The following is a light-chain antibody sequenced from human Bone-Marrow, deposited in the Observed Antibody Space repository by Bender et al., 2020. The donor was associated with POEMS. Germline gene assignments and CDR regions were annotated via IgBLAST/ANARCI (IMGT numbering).Light chain of an antibody. Sequence: QSALTQPASVSGSPGQSITISCTGTSSDIGADIFVSWYQQHPGKAPKIVIYEVTQRPSAVSNPFSGSKSGNTASLTISGLQAEDEADYYFCSYDGPSTPVIFGGGTKLTVL. CDR2: EVT. V-gene: IGLV2-23*02. J-gene: IGLJ2*01. CDR1: SSDIGADIF. CDR3: CSYDGPSTPVI.